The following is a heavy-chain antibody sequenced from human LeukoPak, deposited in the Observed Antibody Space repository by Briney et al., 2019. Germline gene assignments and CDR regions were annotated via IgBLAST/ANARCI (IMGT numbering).Heavy chain of an antibody. V-gene: IGHV1-2*02. J-gene: IGHJ4*02. CDR2: INPNSGGT. Sequence: ASVKVSCKASGGTFSSYAISWVRQAPGQGLEWMGWINPNSGGTNYAQKFQGRVTMTRDTSISTAYMELRSLRSDDTAVYYCARDPGGRYYDSSGYYFGYWGQGTLVTVSS. D-gene: IGHD3-22*01. CDR3: ARDPGGRYYDSSGYYFGY. CDR1: GGTFSSYA.